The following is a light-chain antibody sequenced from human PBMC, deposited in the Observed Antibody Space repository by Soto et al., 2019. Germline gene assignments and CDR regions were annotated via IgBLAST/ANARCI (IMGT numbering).Light chain of an antibody. CDR1: SSDVGGYKY. Sequence: QSALTQPPSASGSPGQSVTIPCTGTSSDVGGYKYVSWYQQNPGKAPKLMIYEVNKRPSGVPDRFSGSKSGNTASLTVSGLQAEDEADYYCSSYAGSNNVLFGGGTKLTVL. J-gene: IGLJ2*01. CDR2: EVN. V-gene: IGLV2-8*01. CDR3: SSYAGSNNVL.